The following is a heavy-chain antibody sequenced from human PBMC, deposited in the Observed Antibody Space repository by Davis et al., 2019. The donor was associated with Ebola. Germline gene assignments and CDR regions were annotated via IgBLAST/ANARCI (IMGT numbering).Heavy chain of an antibody. CDR1: GFTFSSYG. CDR3: TRGRYGSGSYPFYFDY. CDR2: ISYDGSNK. J-gene: IGHJ4*02. V-gene: IGHV3-30*03. Sequence: GESLKISCAASGFTFSSYGMHWVRQAPGKGLEWVAVISYDGSNKYYADSVKDRFTISRDNAKNSLYLQMNSLRDEDTAVYYCTRGRYGSGSYPFYFDYWGQGTLVTVSS. D-gene: IGHD3-10*01.